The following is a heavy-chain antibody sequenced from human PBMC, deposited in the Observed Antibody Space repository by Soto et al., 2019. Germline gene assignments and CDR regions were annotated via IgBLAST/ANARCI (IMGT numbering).Heavy chain of an antibody. D-gene: IGHD4-17*01. CDR2: IYYSGST. V-gene: IGHV4-61*05. J-gene: IGHJ4*02. Sequence: LTCTVSGGSIRSSSYYWGWIRQPPGKGLEWIGHIYYSGSTNYNPSLKSRVTISVDTSKNQFSLKLSSVTAADTAVYYCARASLYGDYGYWGQGTLVTVSS. CDR3: ARASLYGDYGY. CDR1: GGSIRSSSYY.